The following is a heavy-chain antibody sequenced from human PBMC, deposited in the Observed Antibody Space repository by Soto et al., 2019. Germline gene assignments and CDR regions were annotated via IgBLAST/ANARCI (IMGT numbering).Heavy chain of an antibody. CDR1: GFTFSSHS. Sequence: GGSLRLSCAASGFTFSSHSMNLGRPAPGKGLEWVSSISSSSSYIYYADSVKGRFTISRDNAKNSLYLQMNSLRAEDTAVYYCASLVVVAATHDAFDIWGQGTMVTVSS. J-gene: IGHJ3*02. CDR2: ISSSSSYI. CDR3: ASLVVVAATHDAFDI. D-gene: IGHD2-15*01. V-gene: IGHV3-21*01.